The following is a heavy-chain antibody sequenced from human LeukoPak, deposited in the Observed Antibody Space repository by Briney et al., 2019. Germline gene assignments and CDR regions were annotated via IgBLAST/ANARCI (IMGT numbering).Heavy chain of an antibody. J-gene: IGHJ4*02. CDR2: INPNSGGT. Sequence: ASVKVSCKASGYTFTGYYMHWVRQAPGQGLEWMGRINPNSGGTNYAQKFQGRVTMTRDTSISTAYMELSRPRSDDTAVYYCARVWGGWRPFAYWGQGTLVTVSS. D-gene: IGHD3-16*01. CDR1: GYTFTGYY. V-gene: IGHV1-2*06. CDR3: ARVWGGWRPFAY.